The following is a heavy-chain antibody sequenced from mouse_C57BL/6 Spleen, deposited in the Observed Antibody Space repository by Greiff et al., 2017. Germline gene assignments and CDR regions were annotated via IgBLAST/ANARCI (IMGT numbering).Heavy chain of an antibody. V-gene: IGHV7-3*01. J-gene: IGHJ1*03. D-gene: IGHD2-1*01. Sequence: VQLKESGGGLVQPGGSLSLSCAASGFTFTDYYMSWVRQPPGKALEWLGFIRNKANGYTTEYSASVKGRFTISRDNSQSILYLRMNALRAEDSATYYCARLYGNYVWYFDVWGTGTTVTVSS. CDR1: GFTFTDYY. CDR2: IRNKANGYTT. CDR3: ARLYGNYVWYFDV.